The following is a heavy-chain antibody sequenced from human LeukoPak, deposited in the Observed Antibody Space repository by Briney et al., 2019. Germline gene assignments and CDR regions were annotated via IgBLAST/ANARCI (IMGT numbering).Heavy chain of an antibody. CDR3: ARAARLTYYYYYMDV. CDR2: INHSGST. Sequence: SETLSLTCTVSGGSITSYYWSWIRQPPGKGLEWIGEINHSGSTNYNPSLKSRVTISVDTSKNQFSLKLSSVTAADTAVYYCARAARLTYYYYYMDVWGKGTTVTVSS. J-gene: IGHJ6*03. CDR1: GGSITSYY. D-gene: IGHD6-6*01. V-gene: IGHV4-34*01.